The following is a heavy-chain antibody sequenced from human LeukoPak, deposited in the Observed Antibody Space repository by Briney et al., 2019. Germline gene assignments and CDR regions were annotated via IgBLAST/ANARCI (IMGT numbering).Heavy chain of an antibody. D-gene: IGHD3-22*01. Sequence: PGGSLRLSCAASGFTFSSYAMHWVRQAPGKGLEWVAVISYDGSNKYYADSVKGRFTISRDNSKNTLYLQMNSLRAEDTAVYYCATGGEDYYDSSGPFDYWGQGTLVTVSS. CDR2: ISYDGSNK. CDR1: GFTFSSYA. CDR3: ATGGEDYYDSSGPFDY. J-gene: IGHJ4*02. V-gene: IGHV3-30-3*01.